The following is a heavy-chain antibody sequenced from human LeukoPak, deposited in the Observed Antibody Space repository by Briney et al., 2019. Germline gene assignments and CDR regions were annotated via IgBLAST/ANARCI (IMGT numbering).Heavy chain of an antibody. CDR1: GFTFSSYA. Sequence: GRSLRLSCAASGFTFSSYAMHWVRQAPGKGLEWVAVISYDGSNEYYADSVKGRFTISRDNSKNTLYVQMNSLRREDSAVYYCARDAPFHDYWGQGTLVTVSS. V-gene: IGHV3-30-3*01. J-gene: IGHJ4*02. CDR3: ARDAPFHDY. CDR2: ISYDGSNE.